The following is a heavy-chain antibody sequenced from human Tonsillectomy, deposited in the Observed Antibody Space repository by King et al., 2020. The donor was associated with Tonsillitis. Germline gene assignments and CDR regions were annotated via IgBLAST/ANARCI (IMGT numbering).Heavy chain of an antibody. CDR3: AKDTTGDDWYFDL. Sequence: LVESGGGVVQPGGSLRLSCAASGFTFSSYGMHWVRQAPGKGLEWVAFMWYDGSNKYYADSVKGRFTISRDNSKNTLYLQRNSLRAEDTAVYYCAKDTTGDDWYFDLWGRGTLVTVSS. CDR1: GFTFSSYG. CDR2: MWYDGSNK. D-gene: IGHD7-27*01. V-gene: IGHV3-30*02. J-gene: IGHJ2*01.